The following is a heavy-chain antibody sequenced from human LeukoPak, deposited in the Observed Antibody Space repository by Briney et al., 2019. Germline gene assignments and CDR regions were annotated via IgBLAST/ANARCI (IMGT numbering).Heavy chain of an antibody. CDR3: ARAHYYDSSGLDF. Sequence: GGSLRLSCAASGFTFSSYSMNWVRQAPGKGLEWVSSISSSSSYIYYADSVKGRFTISRDNAKNTLYLQMNSLRAEDTAVYYCARAHYYDSSGLDFWGQGTLVTVSS. CDR1: GFTFSSYS. D-gene: IGHD3-22*01. CDR2: ISSSSSYI. V-gene: IGHV3-21*04. J-gene: IGHJ4*02.